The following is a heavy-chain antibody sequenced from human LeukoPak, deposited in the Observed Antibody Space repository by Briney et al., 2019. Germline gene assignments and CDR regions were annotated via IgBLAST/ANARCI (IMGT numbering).Heavy chain of an antibody. Sequence: ASVKVSCKASGGTFSSYAISWVRQAPGQGLEWMGGIIPIFGTANYAQKFQGRVTITADKSTSTAYMELSSLRSEDTAVYYCASTPSGSYYGFDYWGQGTLVTVSS. V-gene: IGHV1-69*06. J-gene: IGHJ4*02. D-gene: IGHD1-26*01. CDR3: ASTPSGSYYGFDY. CDR1: GGTFSSYA. CDR2: IIPIFGTA.